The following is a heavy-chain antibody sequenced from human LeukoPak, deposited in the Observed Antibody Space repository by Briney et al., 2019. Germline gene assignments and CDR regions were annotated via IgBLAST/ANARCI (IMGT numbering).Heavy chain of an antibody. CDR2: IKQDGSEK. V-gene: IGHV3-7*03. CDR1: GFTFSKYW. Sequence: QPGGSLRLSCAASGFTFSKYWMTWVRQAPGKGLEWVANIKQDGSEKSYEDSVKGRFTISRDNTKNSLFLQMNSLRVEDTAVYYCARGSGHDRVYYYGMDVWGQGTTVTVSS. D-gene: IGHD5-12*01. J-gene: IGHJ6*02. CDR3: ARGSGHDRVYYYGMDV.